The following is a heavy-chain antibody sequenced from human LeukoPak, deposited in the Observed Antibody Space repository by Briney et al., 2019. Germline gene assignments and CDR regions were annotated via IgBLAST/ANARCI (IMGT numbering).Heavy chain of an antibody. V-gene: IGHV4-4*07. J-gene: IGHJ4*02. CDR2: IYTSGST. CDR1: GGSISSYY. CDR3: ARDSSGWYFDY. Sequence: SETLALTCTVSGGSISSYYWSWIRKPAGQELKWIGRIYTSGSTNYNPSLKSRVTMSVDTSKNQFSLKLSSVTAADTAVYYCARDSSGWYFDYWGQGTLVTVSS. D-gene: IGHD6-19*01.